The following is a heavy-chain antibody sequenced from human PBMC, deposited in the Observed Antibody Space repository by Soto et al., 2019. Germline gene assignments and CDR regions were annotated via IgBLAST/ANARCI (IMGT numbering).Heavy chain of an antibody. V-gene: IGHV3-30*03. CDR2: KSYDGSNK. CDR3: VRDFQWAFDY. D-gene: IGHD1-26*01. Sequence: GGSLRLSCVASGFIFSRYGIHWVRQAPGKGLEWVAIKSYDGSNKYYTDSAKGRFTISKDNSKNTLYVQMNSLRAEDTAIYYCVRDFQWAFDYWGQGTLVTVSS. J-gene: IGHJ4*02. CDR1: GFIFSRYG.